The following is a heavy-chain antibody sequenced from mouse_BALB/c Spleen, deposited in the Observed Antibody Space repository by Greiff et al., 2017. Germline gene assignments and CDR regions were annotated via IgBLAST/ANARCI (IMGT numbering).Heavy chain of an antibody. V-gene: IGHV3-2*02. CDR1: GYSITSDYA. Sequence: VQLKESGPGLVKPSQSLSLTCTVTGYSITSDYAWNWIRQFPGNQLELMGYISYSGSTSYNPSLKSRISITRDTSKNQFFLQLNSVTTEDTATYYCARYEDYFDDWGQGTTRTVSS. J-gene: IGHJ2*01. D-gene: IGHD2-3*01. CDR2: ISYSGST. CDR3: ARYEDYFDD.